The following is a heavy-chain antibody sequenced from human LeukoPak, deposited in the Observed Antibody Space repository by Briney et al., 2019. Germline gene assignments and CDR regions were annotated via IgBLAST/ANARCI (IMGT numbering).Heavy chain of an antibody. V-gene: IGHV1-69*04. CDR1: GGTFSSYA. J-gene: IGHJ4*02. Sequence: GASVKVSCKASGGTFSSYAISWVRQAPGQGLEWMGRIVPILGIANYAQKFQGRVTMTTDTSTSTAYMELRSLRSDDTAVYYCARDEARRVYDFWSGYSYTNHFDYWGQGTLVTVSS. CDR3: ARDEARRVYDFWSGYSYTNHFDY. D-gene: IGHD3-3*01. CDR2: IVPILGIA.